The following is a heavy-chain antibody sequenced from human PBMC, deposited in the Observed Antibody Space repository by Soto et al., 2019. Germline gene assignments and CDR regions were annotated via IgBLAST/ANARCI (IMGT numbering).Heavy chain of an antibody. J-gene: IGHJ6*02. CDR1: GYSFTSYW. D-gene: IGHD5-12*01. CDR2: IYPGDSGT. Sequence: GESLKISCKGSGYSFTSYWIGWVRQMPGKGLEWMGIIYPGDSGTRYSPSFQGQVTISADKSITTAYLQWSSLKASDTAMYYCARHLTSVYDLQYYRTIDVRGPGTTVTLSS. CDR3: ARHLTSVYDLQYYRTIDV. V-gene: IGHV5-51*01.